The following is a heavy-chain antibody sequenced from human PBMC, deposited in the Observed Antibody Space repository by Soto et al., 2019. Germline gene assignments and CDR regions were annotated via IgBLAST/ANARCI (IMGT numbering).Heavy chain of an antibody. D-gene: IGHD2-2*01. J-gene: IGHJ6*02. CDR2: ISYDGSNK. V-gene: IGHV3-30-3*01. Sequence: GGSLRLSCAASGFTFSSYAMHWVRQAPGKGLEWVAVISYDGSNKYYADSVKGRFTISRDNSKNTLYLQMNSLRAEDTAVYYCASFGYCSSTSCPYGMDVWGQGTTVTVSS. CDR1: GFTFSSYA. CDR3: ASFGYCSSTSCPYGMDV.